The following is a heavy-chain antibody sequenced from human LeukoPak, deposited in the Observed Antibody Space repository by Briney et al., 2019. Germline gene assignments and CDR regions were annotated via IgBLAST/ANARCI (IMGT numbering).Heavy chain of an antibody. V-gene: IGHV1-18*01. CDR2: ISSNSDNT. CDR1: GYTFTSYG. Sequence: GASVKVSCKASGYTFTSYGISWVRQAPGQGPEWMGWISSNSDNTNYAQKFQGRVTMTTDTSTSTAYMELRSLRSDDTALYFCARDWGSIKVIADYWGQGTLVTVSS. D-gene: IGHD7-27*01. J-gene: IGHJ4*02. CDR3: ARDWGSIKVIADY.